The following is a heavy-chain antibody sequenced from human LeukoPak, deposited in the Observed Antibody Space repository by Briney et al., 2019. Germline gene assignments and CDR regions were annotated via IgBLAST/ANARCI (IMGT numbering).Heavy chain of an antibody. D-gene: IGHD6-19*01. Sequence: GGSLRLSCAASGFTFSSYGMHWVRQAPGKGLEWVAVISYDGSNKYYADSVKGRFTISRDNSKNTLYLQMNSLRAEDTAVYYCAKVSQFAAAGTLDVWGQGTTVTVSS. V-gene: IGHV3-30*18. J-gene: IGHJ6*02. CDR1: GFTFSSYG. CDR3: AKVSQFAAAGTLDV. CDR2: ISYDGSNK.